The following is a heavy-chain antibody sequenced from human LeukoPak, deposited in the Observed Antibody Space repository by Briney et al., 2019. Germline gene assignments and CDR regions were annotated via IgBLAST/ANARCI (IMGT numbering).Heavy chain of an antibody. Sequence: KPSETLSLTCAVYGGSFSGYYWSWIRQPPGRGLEWIGEINHSGSTNYNPSLKSRVTISVDTSKNQFSLKLSSVTAADTAVYYCARYSSGWYPRNDAFDIWGQGTMVTVSS. CDR3: ARYSSGWYPRNDAFDI. J-gene: IGHJ3*02. D-gene: IGHD6-19*01. CDR1: GGSFSGYY. CDR2: INHSGST. V-gene: IGHV4-34*01.